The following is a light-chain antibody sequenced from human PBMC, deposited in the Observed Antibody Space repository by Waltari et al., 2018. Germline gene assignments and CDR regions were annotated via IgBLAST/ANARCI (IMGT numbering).Light chain of an antibody. CDR3: HSYDSSLSTWL. V-gene: IGLV1-40*01. J-gene: IGLJ3*02. CDR1: TSNSGAPYH. Sequence: QSVLTQPSSVSGAPGQLVTISCNGSTSNSGAPYHVHWYQQIPGTVPRFLISGDSNRPSGVPDRFPASKSGTSASLAIADLHVEDEADYYCHSYDSSLSTWLFGGGTKLTVL. CDR2: GDS.